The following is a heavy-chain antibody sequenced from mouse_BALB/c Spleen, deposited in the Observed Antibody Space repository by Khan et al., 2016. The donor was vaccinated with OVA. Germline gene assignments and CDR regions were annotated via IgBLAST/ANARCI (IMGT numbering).Heavy chain of an antibody. CDR3: VRDSYMYVVAW. V-gene: IGHV2-2*01. CDR2: IRSAGKT. D-gene: IGHD2-14*01. J-gene: IGHJ3*01. CDR1: GFSLTTYG. Sequence: QVQLKESGPGLVRPSQTLSITCTVSGFSLTTYGVHWVRQSPGKGLEWLGVIRSAGKTDYNAAFISRLSITKDNSKSQVFFKMNSLQAYDTALYYCVRDSYMYVVAWWGQGTLVTVSA.